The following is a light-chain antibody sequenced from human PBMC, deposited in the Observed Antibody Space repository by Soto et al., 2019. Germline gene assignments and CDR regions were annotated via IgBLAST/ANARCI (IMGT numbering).Light chain of an antibody. CDR1: QSVDSNY. Sequence: IVLTQSPGTLSLSPGERATLSCRGSQSVDSNYLAWYQQKPGQAPRLLIYGGSRRATGIPDRFSGGGSGTDFTLTISRLEPEDDAVYYCQQYSSGMFGQGTKVEI. J-gene: IGKJ1*01. CDR3: QQYSSGM. CDR2: GGS. V-gene: IGKV3-20*01.